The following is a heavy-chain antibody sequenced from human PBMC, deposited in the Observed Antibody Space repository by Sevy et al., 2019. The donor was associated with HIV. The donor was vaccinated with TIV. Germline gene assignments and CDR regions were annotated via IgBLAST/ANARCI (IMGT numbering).Heavy chain of an antibody. CDR2: ISSSGSAM. J-gene: IGHJ4*02. CDR1: GFTFSTYS. V-gene: IGHV3-48*02. Sequence: GGSLRLSCAASGFTFSTYSMNWVRQAPGKGLEWVSYISSSGSAMYYADSVRGRFTISRDNAKNSLYLQMNSLRDEDTAVYYRARETPPADYWGQGTLVTVSS. CDR3: ARETPPADY.